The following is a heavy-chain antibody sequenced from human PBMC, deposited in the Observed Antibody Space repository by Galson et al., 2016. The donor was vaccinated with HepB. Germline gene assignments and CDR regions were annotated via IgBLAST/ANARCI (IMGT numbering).Heavy chain of an antibody. CDR3: ARDDKYAFDY. CDR1: GFSFSTYA. D-gene: IGHD2-8*01. Sequence: SLRLSCAASGFSFSTYALNWVRQAPGKGLEWVSYIGVGGAVIWYADSVKGRFTISRDNVKNSLYLQMNSLRAEDTAVYYCARDDKYAFDYWGQGTLVPVS. J-gene: IGHJ4*02. CDR2: IGVGGAVI. V-gene: IGHV3-48*01.